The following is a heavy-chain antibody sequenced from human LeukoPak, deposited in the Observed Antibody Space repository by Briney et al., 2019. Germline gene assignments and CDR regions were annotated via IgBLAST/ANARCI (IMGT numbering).Heavy chain of an antibody. D-gene: IGHD3-22*01. Sequence: GESLKISCKGSGYSFTSYWIGWVRQMPGKGLEWMGIIYPGDSDTRYSPSFQGQVTISADKSISTAYLQWSSLKASDTAMYYCARLPGYHYDSSGYYGYYFDYWGQGTLVTVSS. V-gene: IGHV5-51*01. CDR2: IYPGDSDT. CDR1: GYSFTSYW. J-gene: IGHJ4*02. CDR3: ARLPGYHYDSSGYYGYYFDY.